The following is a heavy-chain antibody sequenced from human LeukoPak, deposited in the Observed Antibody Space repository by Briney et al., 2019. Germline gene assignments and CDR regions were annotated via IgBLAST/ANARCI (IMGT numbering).Heavy chain of an antibody. CDR1: GYIFIDYY. V-gene: IGHV1-2*02. D-gene: IGHD3-10*01. CDR3: AKHDGYGSGRWDWFDP. Sequence: VASVKVSCKASGYIFIDYYIHWVRQAPGQGLEWMGSLNPINGDTKYAQKFNGRVTMTRDTSITTAYLELHSLRSDDTAVYYCAKHDGYGSGRWDWFDPWGQGTLVTVSS. CDR2: LNPINGDT. J-gene: IGHJ5*02.